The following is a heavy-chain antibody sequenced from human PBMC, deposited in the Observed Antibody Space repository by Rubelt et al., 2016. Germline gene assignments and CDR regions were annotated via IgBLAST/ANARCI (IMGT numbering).Heavy chain of an antibody. V-gene: IGHV3-15*01. J-gene: IGHJ4*02. Sequence: EVQLVESGGGLVKPGGSLRLSCAASGFTFSNAWMSWVRQAPGKGLEWVGRIKSKTDGGTTDYAAHVKGRCTISRDDSKTRLYMQMNSLKTEDTAVYYCTTDGDSSSSGWTTWGQGTLVTVSS. CDR3: TTDGDSSSSGWTT. CDR2: IKSKTDGGTT. CDR1: GFTFSNAW. D-gene: IGHD6-6*01.